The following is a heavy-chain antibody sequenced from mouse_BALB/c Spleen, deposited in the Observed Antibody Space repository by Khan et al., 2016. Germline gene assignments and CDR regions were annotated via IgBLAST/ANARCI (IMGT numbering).Heavy chain of an antibody. Sequence: EVQLQESGPGLVKPSQSLSLTCTVTGYSITSDYAWNWIRQFPGNKLEWMGYISYSGSTSYKPSLKSRNSITRDTSKNQCFLRLNSVSTEHTATYYCAEERGWFAYWGQGTLVTVSA. V-gene: IGHV3-2*02. CDR3: AEERGWFAY. J-gene: IGHJ3*01. CDR2: ISYSGST. CDR1: GYSITSDYA.